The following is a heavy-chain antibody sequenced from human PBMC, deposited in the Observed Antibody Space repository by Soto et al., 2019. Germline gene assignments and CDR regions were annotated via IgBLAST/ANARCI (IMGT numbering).Heavy chain of an antibody. CDR3: FLYDSSGSRGFQH. CDR2: IYYSGST. CDR1: GGSISSGAYY. J-gene: IGHJ1*01. D-gene: IGHD3-22*01. Sequence: QVQLQESGPGLVKPSQTLSLTCTVSGGSISSGAYYWSWIRQHPGKGLEWIGYIYYSGSTYYNPSLKGRVTKSVDTSKNQFPLKLSSVTAAETAVYYCFLYDSSGSRGFQHWGQGTLVTVSS. V-gene: IGHV4-31*03.